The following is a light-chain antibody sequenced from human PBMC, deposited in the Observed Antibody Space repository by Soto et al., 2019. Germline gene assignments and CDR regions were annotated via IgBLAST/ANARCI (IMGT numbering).Light chain of an antibody. CDR3: SSYTTSSTYV. V-gene: IGLV2-14*01. Sequence: QSALTQPASVSGSPGQSITISCTGTSSDVGSYNYVSWYQQHPGKAPKVMIYDVSNRPSGVSYRFSGSKSGNTASLTISGLQAEDEADYYCSSYTTSSTYVFGTGTKVTVI. CDR2: DVS. CDR1: SSDVGSYNY. J-gene: IGLJ1*01.